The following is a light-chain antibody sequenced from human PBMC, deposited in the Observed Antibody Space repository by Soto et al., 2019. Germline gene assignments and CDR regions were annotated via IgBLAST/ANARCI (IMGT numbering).Light chain of an antibody. V-gene: IGKV1-5*01. CDR2: DAS. J-gene: IGKJ1*01. Sequence: DIQMTQSPFTLSASLGDTVTITCRASQGISKGLAWHQQKPGKATKLLIYDASHLESGVSSRFRGSESGTEFTITISGLQADDFATYFCQQYQSYSPWTCGQGPKVEMK. CDR1: QGISKG. CDR3: QQYQSYSPWT.